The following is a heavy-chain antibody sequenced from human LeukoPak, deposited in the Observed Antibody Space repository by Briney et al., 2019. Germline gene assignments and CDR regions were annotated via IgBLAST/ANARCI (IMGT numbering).Heavy chain of an antibody. D-gene: IGHD2-15*01. CDR1: GFTFSSYW. Sequence: GGSLRLSCAASGFTFSSYWMHWVRQAPGKGVVWVSRINSDGSSTIYADSVRGRYTISRDNAKNTLYLQMNSLRAEDTAVYYCAKGGCYSLIGMDFWGQGTTVTVSS. J-gene: IGHJ6*02. CDR2: INSDGSST. V-gene: IGHV3-74*01. CDR3: AKGGCYSLIGMDF.